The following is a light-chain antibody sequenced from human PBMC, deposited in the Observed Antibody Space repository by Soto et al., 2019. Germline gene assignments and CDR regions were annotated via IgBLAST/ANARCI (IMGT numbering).Light chain of an antibody. V-gene: IGLV1-47*01. CDR2: RND. CDR1: SSNIGSNY. Sequence: QSVLTQPPSVSGTPGQRVTISCSGSSSNIGSNYVYWYQQLPGTAPKLLIYRNDQRPSGVPARFSASKSGTLATLDITGLQTGDEADYYCGTWDSSLTIGVIFGGGTKVTVL. J-gene: IGLJ2*01. CDR3: GTWDSSLTIGVI.